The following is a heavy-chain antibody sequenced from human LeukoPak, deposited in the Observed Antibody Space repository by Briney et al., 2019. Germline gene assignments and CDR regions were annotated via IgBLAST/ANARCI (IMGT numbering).Heavy chain of an antibody. V-gene: IGHV3-30-3*01. D-gene: IGHD3-3*01. CDR3: ASGAHYDFWSGYYGSFDY. Sequence: GGSLRLSCAASGFTFSSYAMHWVRQAPGKGLEWVAVISYDGSNKYYADSVKGRFTISRDNSKNTLYLQMNSLRAEDTAVYYCASGAHYDFWSGYYGSFDYWGQGTLVTVSS. J-gene: IGHJ4*02. CDR2: ISYDGSNK. CDR1: GFTFSSYA.